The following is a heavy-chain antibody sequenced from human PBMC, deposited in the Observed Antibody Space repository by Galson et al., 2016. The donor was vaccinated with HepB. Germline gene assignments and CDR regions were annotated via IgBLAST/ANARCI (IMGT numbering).Heavy chain of an antibody. D-gene: IGHD6-19*01. CDR1: GYTFRSYW. CDR3: ARVMGQWLPYF. Sequence: QSGAEVKKPVESLRISCKGSGYTFRSYWIGWVRQMPGKGLEWMGIVYPAGSDTRYSPSFHGQVTISADKSISTLYLHWSSLKASDTAMYYCARVMGQWLPYFWGQGTLVTVSS. V-gene: IGHV5-51*01. J-gene: IGHJ4*02. CDR2: VYPAGSDT.